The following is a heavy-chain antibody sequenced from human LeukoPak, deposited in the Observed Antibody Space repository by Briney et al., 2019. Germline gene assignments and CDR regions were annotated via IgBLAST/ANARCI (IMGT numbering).Heavy chain of an antibody. V-gene: IGHV1-2*02. CDR1: GYTFTGYY. D-gene: IGHD1-26*01. J-gene: IGHJ4*02. Sequence: GASVKVSCKASGYTFTGYYMHWVRQAPGQGLEWMGWINPNSGGTNYAQKFQGRVTMTRDTSISTAYMELSRLRSDDTAVYYCARVVGATNPHYFDYWGQGTLVTVSS. CDR3: ARVVGATNPHYFDY. CDR2: INPNSGGT.